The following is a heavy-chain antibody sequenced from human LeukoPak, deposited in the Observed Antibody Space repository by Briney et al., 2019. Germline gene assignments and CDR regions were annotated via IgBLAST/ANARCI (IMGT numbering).Heavy chain of an antibody. CDR1: GYTFTGYY. CDR2: INPNSGGT. Sequence: GASVKVSCKASGYTFTGYYMHWVRQAPGQGLEWMGWINPNSGGTNYAQKFQGRVTMTRDTSISTAYMELSRLRSDDTAVYYCARVEPYYYGSGSSPIIDPWGQGTLVTVSS. D-gene: IGHD3-10*01. V-gene: IGHV1-2*02. J-gene: IGHJ5*02. CDR3: ARVEPYYYGSGSSPIIDP.